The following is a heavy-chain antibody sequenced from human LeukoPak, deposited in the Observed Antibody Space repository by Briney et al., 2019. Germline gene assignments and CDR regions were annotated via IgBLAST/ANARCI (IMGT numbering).Heavy chain of an antibody. CDR1: GFTFSSYA. J-gene: IGHJ3*02. D-gene: IGHD3-22*01. Sequence: PGGSLRLSCAASGFTFSSYAMSWVRQAPGKGLEWVSAISGSGGSTYYADSVKGRFTISRDNSKNTLYLQMNSLRAEDTVVYYSAHYSSGYYLDAFDIWGQGTMVTVSS. CDR2: ISGSGGST. CDR3: AHYSSGYYLDAFDI. V-gene: IGHV3-23*01.